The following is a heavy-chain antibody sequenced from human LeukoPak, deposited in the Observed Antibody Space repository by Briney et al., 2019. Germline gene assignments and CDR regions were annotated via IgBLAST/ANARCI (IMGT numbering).Heavy chain of an antibody. V-gene: IGHV3-66*01. CDR1: GFSVSSKY. CDR2: IYSGGNT. CDR3: ARGNNYYISDFDY. Sequence: PGGSLRLSCAASGFSVSSKYMSWVRQAPGKGLEWVSVIYSGGNTYYADSVKGRFTISRDNSKNTLYLQMSSLRVEDTAVYYCARGNNYYISDFDYWGQGTLVTVSS. J-gene: IGHJ4*02. D-gene: IGHD3-10*01.